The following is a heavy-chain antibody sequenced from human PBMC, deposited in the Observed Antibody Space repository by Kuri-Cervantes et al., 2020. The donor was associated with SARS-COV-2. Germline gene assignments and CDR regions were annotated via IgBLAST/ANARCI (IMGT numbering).Heavy chain of an antibody. CDR3: ARVDRGSYYNWFDP. D-gene: IGHD1-26*01. CDR1: GFTFSSYS. J-gene: IGHJ5*02. Sequence: GESLKISCAASGFTFSSYSMNWVRQAPGKGLEWVSSISSSSSYIYYAYSVTGRFTISRDNAKNSLYLQMSSLRAEDTAVYYCARVDRGSYYNWFDPWGQGTLVTVSS. V-gene: IGHV3-21*01. CDR2: ISSSSSYI.